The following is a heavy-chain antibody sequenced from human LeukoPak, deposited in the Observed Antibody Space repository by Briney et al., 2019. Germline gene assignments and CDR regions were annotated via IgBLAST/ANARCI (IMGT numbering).Heavy chain of an antibody. D-gene: IGHD2-2*01. V-gene: IGHV3-49*03. J-gene: IGHJ5*02. CDR3: TREGSRGVVVPAALNWFDP. CDR2: IRSKAYGGTT. CDR1: GFTFGDYA. Sequence: GGSLRLSCTASGFTFGDYAMSWFRQAPGKGLEWVGFIRSKAYGGTTEYAASVKGRFTISRDDSKSIAYLQMNSLKTEDTAVYYCTREGSRGVVVPAALNWFDPWGQGTLVTVSS.